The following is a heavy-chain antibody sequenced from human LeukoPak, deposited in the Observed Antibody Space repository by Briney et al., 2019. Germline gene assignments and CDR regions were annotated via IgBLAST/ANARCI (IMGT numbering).Heavy chain of an antibody. CDR1: GGSISSGDYY. CDR2: IYYSGST. CDR3: ARGRILGAIAY. V-gene: IGHV4-30-4*01. Sequence: SETLSLTCTVSGGSISSGDYYWSWVRQPPGKGLEWIGYIYYSGSTYYNPSLQSRVTISVDTSKSKFSLKLSSVTAADTAVYYCARGRILGAIAYWGQGTLVTVSS. J-gene: IGHJ4*02. D-gene: IGHD1-26*01.